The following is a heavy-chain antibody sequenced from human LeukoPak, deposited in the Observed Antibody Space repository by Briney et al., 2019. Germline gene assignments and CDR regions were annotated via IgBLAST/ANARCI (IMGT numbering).Heavy chain of an antibody. Sequence: QPGGSLRLSCVASGFSFTTYSMHWVRQAPGKGLEWVSYISIDSTTIYYAASAKGRFTISRDNVKNSLYLQMNSLTAEDTAMYYCARTGVPYYYGMDVWGQGTTVTVSS. CDR3: ARTGVPYYYGMDV. J-gene: IGHJ6*02. D-gene: IGHD7-27*01. CDR1: GFSFTTYS. V-gene: IGHV3-48*01. CDR2: ISIDSTTI.